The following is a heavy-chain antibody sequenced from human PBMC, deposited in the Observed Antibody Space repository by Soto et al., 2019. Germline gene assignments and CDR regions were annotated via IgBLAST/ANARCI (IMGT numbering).Heavy chain of an antibody. CDR2: IIPIFGTA. CDR3: ARARTDSSGSQGHWFDP. CDR1: GGTFSSYA. Sequence: SVKVSCKASGGTFSSYAISWVRQAPGQGLEWMGGIIPIFGTANYAQKFQGRVTITADESTSTAYMELSSLRSEGTAVYYCARARTDSSGSQGHWFDPWGQGTLVTVSS. D-gene: IGHD3-22*01. V-gene: IGHV1-69*13. J-gene: IGHJ5*02.